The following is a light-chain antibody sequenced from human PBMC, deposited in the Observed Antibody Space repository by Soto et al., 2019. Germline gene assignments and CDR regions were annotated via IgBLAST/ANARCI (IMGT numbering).Light chain of an antibody. CDR3: QQLNSYPLT. J-gene: IGKJ4*01. CDR1: QDISDY. CDR2: AAS. Sequence: DIQLTQSPSFLSASVGDRVTITCRASQDISDYLAWYQQGPGKAPKLLIYAASTLQSGVPSRFSGSGSGTEFTLTISSLQPEDFATYSCQQLNSYPLTFGGGTK. V-gene: IGKV1-9*01.